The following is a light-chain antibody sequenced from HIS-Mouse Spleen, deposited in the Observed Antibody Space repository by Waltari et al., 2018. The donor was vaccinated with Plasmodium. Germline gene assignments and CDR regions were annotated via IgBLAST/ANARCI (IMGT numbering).Light chain of an antibody. CDR1: ALPQKY. Sequence: SYELTQPPSVSLSPGQTARITCSGDALPQKYAYWYKQKSGQAPVRVIYEDSKRPSGIPERFSGSSSGTMATLTISGAQVEDEADYYCYSTDSSGNHRVFGGGTKLTVL. CDR3: YSTDSSGNHRV. CDR2: EDS. V-gene: IGLV3-10*01. J-gene: IGLJ3*02.